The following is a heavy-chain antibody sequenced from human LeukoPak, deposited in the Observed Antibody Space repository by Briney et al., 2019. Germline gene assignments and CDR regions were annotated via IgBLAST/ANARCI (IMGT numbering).Heavy chain of an antibody. V-gene: IGHV3-23*01. D-gene: IGHD3-22*01. CDR1: GFTFSSYA. J-gene: IGHJ4*02. CDR2: ISGSGGST. CDR3: SRESITMIVVVSLPGDY. Sequence: GGSLRLSCAASGFTFSSYAMSWVRQAPGKGLEWVSAISGSGGSTYYADSVKGRFTISRDNSKNTLYLQMNSLRAEDTAVYYCSRESITMIVVVSLPGDYWGQGTLVTVSS.